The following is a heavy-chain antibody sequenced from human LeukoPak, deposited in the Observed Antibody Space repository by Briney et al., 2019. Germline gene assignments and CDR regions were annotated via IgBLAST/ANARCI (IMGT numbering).Heavy chain of an antibody. J-gene: IGHJ4*02. Sequence: GESLQISCKGSGYIFTSYWIAWVRQLPGKGLEWMGIIYPGDSDTRYSPSFQGQVTISADKSISTAYLQWSSLKASDTAMYYCARRSGSFQGDYNFDYWGQGTPVTVSS. CDR3: ARRSGSFQGDYNFDY. CDR2: IYPGDSDT. D-gene: IGHD1-26*01. CDR1: GYIFTSYW. V-gene: IGHV5-51*01.